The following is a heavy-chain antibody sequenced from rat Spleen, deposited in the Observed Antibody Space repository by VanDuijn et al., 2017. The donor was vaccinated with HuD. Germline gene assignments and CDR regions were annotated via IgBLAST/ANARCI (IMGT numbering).Heavy chain of an antibody. CDR1: GFTFSIYY. CDR3: ARLSNSGYALFAN. Sequence: EVQLVESGGGLVQPGRSLKLSCAASGFTFSIYYMAWVRQAPTKGLEWVAYISIGGGTTFYRDSVKGRFTISRDDAKRTLYLQMDSLRSEDTATYYCARLSNSGYALFANWGQGVMVTVSS. CDR2: ISIGGGTT. V-gene: IGHV5-27*01. J-gene: IGHJ2*01. D-gene: IGHD4-3*01.